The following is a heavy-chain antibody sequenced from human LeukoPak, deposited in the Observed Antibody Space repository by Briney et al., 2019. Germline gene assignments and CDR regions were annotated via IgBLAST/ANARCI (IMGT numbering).Heavy chain of an antibody. D-gene: IGHD6-19*01. CDR3: AKAFYSSGWYGIDY. V-gene: IGHV3-30*02. CDR2: IRYDGSKK. Sequence: GGSLRLSCEASGISFSSFGMHWVRQAPGKGLEWVSFIRYDGSKKDYADSVKGRFTISRDNSKNTLYLQMNSLRAEDTAVYYCAKAFYSSGWYGIDYWGQGTPVTVSS. J-gene: IGHJ4*02. CDR1: GISFSSFG.